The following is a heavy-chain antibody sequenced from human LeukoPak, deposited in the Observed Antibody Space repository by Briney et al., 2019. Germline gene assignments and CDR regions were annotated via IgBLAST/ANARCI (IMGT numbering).Heavy chain of an antibody. CDR2: ISGSGGST. V-gene: IGHV3-23*01. D-gene: IGHD2/OR15-2a*01. CDR1: GFTFSSYA. J-gene: IGHJ5*02. Sequence: GGCLRLSCAASGFTFSSYAMSWVRQAPGKGLECGSAISGSGGSTYYADSVKGRFTISRDNSKNTLYLQMTSLRAQDPAVYHCAKDPLSGFNWFDPWGEGTLVTPSS. CDR3: AKDPLSGFNWFDP.